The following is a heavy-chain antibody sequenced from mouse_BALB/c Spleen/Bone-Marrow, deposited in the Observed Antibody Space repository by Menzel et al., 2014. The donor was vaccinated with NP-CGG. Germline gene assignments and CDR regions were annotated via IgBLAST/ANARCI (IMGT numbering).Heavy chain of an antibody. CDR1: GYTFTSYY. CDR3: TRYTYGDYPYYYAMDY. Sequence: QVQLQQSGAELVKPGASVKLSCKASGYTFTSYYMYWVKQRPGQGLEWIGGINPSNGGTNFNEKFKSKATLTVDKSSSAAYMQIVSLTSEDSAVYYCTRYTYGDYPYYYAMDYWGQGTSVTVSS. J-gene: IGHJ4*01. CDR2: INPSNGGT. D-gene: IGHD2-13*01. V-gene: IGHV1S81*02.